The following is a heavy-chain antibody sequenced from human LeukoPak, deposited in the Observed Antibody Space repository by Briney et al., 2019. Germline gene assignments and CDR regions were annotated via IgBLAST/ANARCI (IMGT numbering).Heavy chain of an antibody. J-gene: IGHJ4*02. CDR3: AKEGPGPSRSWYLVDY. V-gene: IGHV3-23*01. CDR2: ITSGGST. CDR1: GFTFSNYA. D-gene: IGHD6-13*01. Sequence: GGSLRLSCAASGFTFSNYAMSWVRQAPGKGLEWVSAITSGGSTYYADSVKGRFTISRDNSKNTLYLQMNSLRAEDTAVYYCAKEGPGPSRSWYLVDYWGQGTLVTVSS.